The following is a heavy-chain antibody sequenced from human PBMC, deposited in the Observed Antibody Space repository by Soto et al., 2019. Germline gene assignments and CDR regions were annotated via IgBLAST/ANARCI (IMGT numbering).Heavy chain of an antibody. J-gene: IGHJ6*02. Sequence: GGSLRLSCAASGFTLSSYGMHWVRQAPGKGLEWVAVISYDGSNKYYADSVKGRFTISRDNSKNTLYLQMNSLRAEDTAVYYCAKARHYYGMDVWGQGTTVTVSS. CDR2: ISYDGSNK. CDR1: GFTLSSYG. V-gene: IGHV3-30*18. CDR3: AKARHYYGMDV.